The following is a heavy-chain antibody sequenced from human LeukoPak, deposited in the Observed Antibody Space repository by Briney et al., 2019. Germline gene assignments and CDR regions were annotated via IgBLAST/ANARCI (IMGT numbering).Heavy chain of an antibody. J-gene: IGHJ4*02. CDR1: GGSISSYY. Sequence: SETLSLTCTVSGGSISSYYWSWIRQPPGKGLEWIGYIYYSGSTNYNPSLKSRVTVSVETSKNEFSLKLRSVTAADTAVYYCARVTGYRIEDYFDYWGQGTLVTVSS. CDR3: ARVTGYRIEDYFDY. D-gene: IGHD6-13*01. V-gene: IGHV4-59*01. CDR2: IYYSGST.